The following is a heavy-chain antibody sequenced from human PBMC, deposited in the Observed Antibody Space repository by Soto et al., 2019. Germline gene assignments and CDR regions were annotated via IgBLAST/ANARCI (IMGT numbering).Heavy chain of an antibody. CDR3: AKVLVARGGMDV. Sequence: EVQLLDSGGGLVQPGGSLRLSCAASGFTFSSYAMSWVRQAPGKGLEWVSAISGSAITTYYADSVKGRFTISRDNSKNTVYLQTNSLRAEDTAIYYCAKVLVARGGMDVWGRGTTVTVSS. D-gene: IGHD6-6*01. V-gene: IGHV3-23*01. CDR1: GFTFSSYA. CDR2: ISGSAITT. J-gene: IGHJ6*02.